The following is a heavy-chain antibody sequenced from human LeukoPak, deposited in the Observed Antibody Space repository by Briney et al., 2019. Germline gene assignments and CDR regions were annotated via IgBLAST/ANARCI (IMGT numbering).Heavy chain of an antibody. J-gene: IGHJ3*02. CDR3: ARVYTAMDTDAFDI. CDR1: GYTFTSYA. CDR2: INAGNGNT. Sequence: ASVKVSCKASGYTFTSYAMHWVRQAPGQRLEWMGWINAGNGNTKYSQKFQGRVTMTTDTSTSTAYMELRSLRSDDTAVYYCARVYTAMDTDAFDIWGQGTMVTVSS. D-gene: IGHD5-18*01. V-gene: IGHV1-3*01.